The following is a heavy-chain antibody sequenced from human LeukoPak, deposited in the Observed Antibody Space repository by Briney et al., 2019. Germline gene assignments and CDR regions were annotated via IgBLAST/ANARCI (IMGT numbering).Heavy chain of an antibody. CDR2: IIPILGIA. Sequence: SVKVSCKASGYTFTGYYMHWVRQAPGQGLEWMGRIIPILGIANYAQKFQGRVTITADKSTSTAYMELSSLRSEDTAVYYCARDPYYYDSSGYYSDYWGQGTLVTVSS. V-gene: IGHV1-69*04. CDR3: ARDPYYYDSSGYYSDY. CDR1: GYTFTGYY. D-gene: IGHD3-22*01. J-gene: IGHJ4*02.